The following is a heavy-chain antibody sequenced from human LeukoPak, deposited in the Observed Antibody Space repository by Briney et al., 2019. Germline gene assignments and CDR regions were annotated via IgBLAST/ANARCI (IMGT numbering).Heavy chain of an antibody. CDR2: IFNIRPA. J-gene: IGHJ5*02. Sequence: SETLSLTCKVSGASVSTSPYYWTWIRQPAGKGLEWIGRIFNIRPANYNPSFKSRVTISRDTSKNDFSLNLNSVTAADTAVYYCAASWNDERCFDPWGQGTLVIVSS. D-gene: IGHD1-1*01. CDR1: GASVSTSPYY. V-gene: IGHV4-61*10. CDR3: AASWNDERCFDP.